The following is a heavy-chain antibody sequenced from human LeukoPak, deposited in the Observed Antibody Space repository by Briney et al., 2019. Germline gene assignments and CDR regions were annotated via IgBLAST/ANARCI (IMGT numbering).Heavy chain of an antibody. V-gene: IGHV3-48*01. J-gene: IGHJ3*02. CDR3: ARAGLWDYSDSSGYHNGAFDI. CDR2: ISDSSDTM. CDR1: GFTFSYYS. D-gene: IGHD3-22*01. Sequence: SGGSLRLSCAASGFTFSYYSMNWVRQAPGKGLEWVSYISDSSDTMYYADSVKGRFTISRDNAKNSLYLQMNSLRAEDTAVYYCARAGLWDYSDSSGYHNGAFDIWGQGTMVTVSS.